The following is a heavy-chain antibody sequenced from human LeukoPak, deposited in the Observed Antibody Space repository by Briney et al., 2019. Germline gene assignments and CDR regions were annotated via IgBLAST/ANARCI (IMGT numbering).Heavy chain of an antibody. D-gene: IGHD2-2*01. CDR1: GFTFSTNW. Sequence: KSGGSLRLSCAASGFTFSTNWMHWVRQAPGRGLVWVSRISGDGTSTNYADSVTGRFTISRDNAKNTLYLQMNSLTAEDTAVYYCARGVPAAYGLNYWGQGALVTVSS. CDR3: ARGVPAAYGLNY. CDR2: ISGDGTST. J-gene: IGHJ4*02. V-gene: IGHV3-74*01.